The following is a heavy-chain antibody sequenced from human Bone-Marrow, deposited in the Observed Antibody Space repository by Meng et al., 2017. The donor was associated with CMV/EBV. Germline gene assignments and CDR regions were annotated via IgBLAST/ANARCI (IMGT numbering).Heavy chain of an antibody. CDR2: IIPILGIA. D-gene: IGHD1-14*01. Sequence: SVKVSCKASGYTFTSYGISWVRQAPGQGLEWMGRIIPILGIANYAQKFQGRVTITADKSTSTAYMELSSLRSEDTAVYYCARESGFVGNQLLFGYYYYGMDVWGQGTTVTVSS. CDR1: GYTFTSYG. CDR3: ARESGFVGNQLLFGYYYYGMDV. J-gene: IGHJ6*01. V-gene: IGHV1-69*04.